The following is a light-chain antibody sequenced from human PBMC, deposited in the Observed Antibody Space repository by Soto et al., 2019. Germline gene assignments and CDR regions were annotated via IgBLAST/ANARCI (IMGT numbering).Light chain of an antibody. CDR1: QRLLHSNGNHF. Sequence: EIVMTQSPPSLTVTPREPASISCRSSQRLLHSNGNHFLDWYLQKPGQSPQLLIYLGSYRASGVPDRVSGSGAGTDFTLKITRVEAEDVGIYYCMQALQTPYTFGQGTKLEIK. CDR3: MQALQTPYT. V-gene: IGKV2-28*01. J-gene: IGKJ2*01. CDR2: LGS.